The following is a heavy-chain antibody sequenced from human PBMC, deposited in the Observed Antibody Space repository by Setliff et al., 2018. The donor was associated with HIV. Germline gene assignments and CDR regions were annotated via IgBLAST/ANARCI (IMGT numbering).Heavy chain of an antibody. CDR3: ARSGYTSGFYWVFGALGV. CDR1: GGSMSNYY. J-gene: IGHJ3*01. V-gene: IGHV4-59*01. D-gene: IGHD3-22*01. Sequence: PSETLSLTCTVSGGSMSNYYWSWIRQPPGKEPEWIASIQYSDSSHYNPSLQSRVTMSVDTSTKQFSLYLSSVNETDTAVYYCARSGYTSGFYWVFGALGVWGQGKLVTVSS. CDR2: IQYSDSS.